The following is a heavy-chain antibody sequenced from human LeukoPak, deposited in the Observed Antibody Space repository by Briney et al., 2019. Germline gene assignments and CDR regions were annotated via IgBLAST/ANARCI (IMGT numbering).Heavy chain of an antibody. CDR2: INHSGST. Sequence: SETLSLTCAVYGGSFSGYYWSWIRQPPGKGLEWIGEINHSGSTNYNPSLKSRVTISVDTSKNQFSLKLSSVTAADTAVYYCARVVPAAGADYWGQGTLVTVSS. CDR1: GGSFSGYY. V-gene: IGHV4-34*01. J-gene: IGHJ4*02. CDR3: ARVVPAAGADY. D-gene: IGHD2-2*01.